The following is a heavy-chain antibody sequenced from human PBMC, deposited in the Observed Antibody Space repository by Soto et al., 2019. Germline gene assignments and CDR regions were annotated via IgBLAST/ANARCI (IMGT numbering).Heavy chain of an antibody. CDR2: IYYSGST. Sequence: PSETLPFTCTASGGSISTYYWSWIRQPPGKGLEWIGYIYYSGSTNYNPSLKSRVTISGDRSKNQFSLKLNSVTAADTAVYYCALVHSGDDVFWYWGQGALVTVSS. V-gene: IGHV4-59*01. J-gene: IGHJ4*02. CDR1: GGSISTYY. D-gene: IGHD2-21*02. CDR3: ALVHSGDDVFWY.